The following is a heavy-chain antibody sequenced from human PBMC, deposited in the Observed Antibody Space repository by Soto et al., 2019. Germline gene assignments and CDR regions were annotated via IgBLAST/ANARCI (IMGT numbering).Heavy chain of an antibody. D-gene: IGHD2-21*02. J-gene: IGHJ5*02. CDR1: GGSISPYY. V-gene: IGHV4-59*12. CDR3: ASVAYCGGDCYRGFDP. Sequence: SETLSLTCTVSGGSISPYYWSWIRQSPGKGLEWIGYIYYRGNTDYNPSFKSRATISVDTSKNQLSLKLSSVTAADTAVYYCASVAYCGGDCYRGFDPWGQGTLVTVSS. CDR2: IYYRGNT.